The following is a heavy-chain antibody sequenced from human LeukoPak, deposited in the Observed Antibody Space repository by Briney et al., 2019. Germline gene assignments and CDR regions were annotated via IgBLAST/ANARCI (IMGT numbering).Heavy chain of an antibody. CDR1: DGSITSYY. CDR2: IYNSGST. Sequence: SETLSLTCTVSDGSITSYYWNWIRQPPGKGLEWIGNIYNSGSTDYNPSPKSRVTISVNTSKNQISLKLSSVTAADTAVYYCARDKGPYWYFDLWGRGTLVTVSS. J-gene: IGHJ2*01. CDR3: ARDKGPYWYFDL. V-gene: IGHV4-59*01.